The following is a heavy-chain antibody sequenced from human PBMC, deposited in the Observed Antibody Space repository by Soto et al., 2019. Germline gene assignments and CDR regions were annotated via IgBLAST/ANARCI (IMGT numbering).Heavy chain of an antibody. Sequence: SETLSLTCTVSGGSISSGGYYWSWIRQHPGKGLEWIGYIYYSGSTYYNPSLKSRVTISVDTSKNQFSLKLSSVTAADTAVYYCAAISRAYSGYEFDYWGQGTLVTVSS. D-gene: IGHD5-12*01. V-gene: IGHV4-31*03. CDR3: AAISRAYSGYEFDY. J-gene: IGHJ4*02. CDR1: GGSISSGGYY. CDR2: IYYSGST.